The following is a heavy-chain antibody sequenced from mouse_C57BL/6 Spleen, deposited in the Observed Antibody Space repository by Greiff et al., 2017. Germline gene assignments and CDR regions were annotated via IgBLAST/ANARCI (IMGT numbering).Heavy chain of an antibody. CDR2: INPGSGGT. CDR3: ARDYYGSSYLTCAY. J-gene: IGHJ3*01. Sequence: VQLQQSGAELVRPGTSVKVSCKASGYAFTNYLIEWVKPRPGQGLEWIGVINPGSGGTNYNEKFQGQATLTADTSSSTAYMQLSSLTSEDAAVYFCARDYYGSSYLTCAYWGQGTLVTVSA. V-gene: IGHV1-54*01. D-gene: IGHD1-1*01. CDR1: GYAFTNYL.